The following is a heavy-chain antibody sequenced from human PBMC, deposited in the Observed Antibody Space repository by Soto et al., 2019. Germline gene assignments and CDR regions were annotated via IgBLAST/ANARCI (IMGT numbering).Heavy chain of an antibody. CDR3: ARDYDSSGYYFDY. CDR1: GGTFSSYA. V-gene: IGHV1-69*13. Sequence: SVKVSCKASGGTFSSYAISWVRQAPGQGLEWMGGTIPIFGTANYAQKFQGRVTITADESTSTAYMELSSLRSEDTAVYYCARDYDSSGYYFDYWGQGTLVTVSS. CDR2: TIPIFGTA. D-gene: IGHD3-22*01. J-gene: IGHJ4*02.